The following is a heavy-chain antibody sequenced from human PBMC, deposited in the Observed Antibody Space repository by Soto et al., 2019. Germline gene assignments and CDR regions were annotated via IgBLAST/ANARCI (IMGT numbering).Heavy chain of an antibody. J-gene: IGHJ4*02. CDR2: ITGGGDNT. CDR1: GFTFSSYA. CDR3: AKGSKGFDY. Sequence: EVQLLESGGGLVQPGGPLRLSCAASGFTFSSYAMTWVRQAPGKGLEWVSAITGGGDNTYYADSVKGRFTISRDNFKNTLYLQMNSLRDDDTATYYCAKGSKGFDYWGQGTLVTVSS. D-gene: IGHD2-2*01. V-gene: IGHV3-23*01.